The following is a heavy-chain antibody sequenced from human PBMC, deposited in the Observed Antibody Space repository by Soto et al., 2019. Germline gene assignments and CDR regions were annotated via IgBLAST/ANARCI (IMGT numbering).Heavy chain of an antibody. J-gene: IGHJ6*02. CDR3: AKTPILGRSSGWWDFYYGMDV. V-gene: IGHV1-8*01. D-gene: IGHD6-19*01. Sequence: QVQLVQSGAEVKKPGASVKVSCKASGYTFTSYDISWVRQATGQGLEWMGWMNPNSGYTGYAQKFQGRVTMTRNTSISTAYMELSSLRSEDTAVYYCAKTPILGRSSGWWDFYYGMDVWGQGTTVTVSS. CDR1: GYTFTSYD. CDR2: MNPNSGYT.